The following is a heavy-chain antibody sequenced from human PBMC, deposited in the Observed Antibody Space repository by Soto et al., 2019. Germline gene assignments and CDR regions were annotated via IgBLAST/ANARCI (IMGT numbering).Heavy chain of an antibody. CDR3: AKRGPGGSSDRPHFDC. CDR2: IAVGTGNT. J-gene: IGHJ4*02. D-gene: IGHD1-26*01. CDR1: GFTFGTSA. Sequence: KVSCKASGFTFGTSAIHWVRQARGHRLEWIGWIAVGTGNTKYAQRFQERVTITRDMSTSTAYMELNSLRAEDTAVYYCAKRGPGGSSDRPHFDCWGQGTLVTVSS. V-gene: IGHV1-58*02.